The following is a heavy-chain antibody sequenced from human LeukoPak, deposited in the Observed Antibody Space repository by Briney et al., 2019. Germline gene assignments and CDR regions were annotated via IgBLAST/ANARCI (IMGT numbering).Heavy chain of an antibody. Sequence: GGSLRLSCAASGFTFDDYAMHWVRQAPGRGLEWVSGISWNSGSIGYADSVKGRFTISRDNAKNSLYLQMNSLRAEDTALYYCAKDKYSSSSCGMDDWGQGTTVIVSS. J-gene: IGHJ6*02. D-gene: IGHD6-6*01. V-gene: IGHV3-9*01. CDR1: GFTFDDYA. CDR2: ISWNSGSI. CDR3: AKDKYSSSSCGMDD.